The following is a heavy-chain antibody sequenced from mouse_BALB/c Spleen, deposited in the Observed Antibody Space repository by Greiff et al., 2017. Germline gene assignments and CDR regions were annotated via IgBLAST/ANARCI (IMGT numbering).Heavy chain of an antibody. V-gene: IGHV5-17*02. CDR1: GFTFSSFG. J-gene: IGHJ4*01. D-gene: IGHD2-3*01. CDR2: ISSGSSTI. Sequence: VQVVESGGGLVQPGGSRKLSCAASGFTFSSFGMHWVRQAPEKGLEWVAYISSGSSTIYYADTVKGRFTISRDNPKNTLFLQMTSLRSEDTAMYYCAREERAYDGYYGGYYAMDYWGQGTSVTVSS. CDR3: AREERAYDGYYGGYYAMDY.